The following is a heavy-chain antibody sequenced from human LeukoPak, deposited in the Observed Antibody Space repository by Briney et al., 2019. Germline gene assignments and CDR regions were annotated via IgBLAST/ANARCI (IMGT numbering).Heavy chain of an antibody. J-gene: IGHJ4*02. CDR3: AGTCFVSSTSCSGAFDY. V-gene: IGHV4-39*01. CDR2: IYYSGST. D-gene: IGHD2-2*01. Sequence: PSETLSLTCTVSGGSISSSSYYWGWVRQPPGKGLEWIGSIYYSGSTYYNPSLKSRVTISVDTSKNQFSLKLSSVTAADTAVYYCAGTCFVSSTSCSGAFDYWGQGTLVTVSS. CDR1: GGSISSSSYY.